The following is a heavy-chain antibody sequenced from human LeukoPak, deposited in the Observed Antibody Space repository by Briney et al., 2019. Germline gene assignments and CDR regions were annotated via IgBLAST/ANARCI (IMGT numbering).Heavy chain of an antibody. V-gene: IGHV1-2*02. Sequence: GASVKVSCKASGYTFTGYYMHWGRQAPGQGLGWMGWINPNSGGTNYAQKFQGRVTMTRDTSISTAYMELSRLRSDDTAVYYWARFNDSPYSGGWSTRGFDYWGKGPLVTVS. CDR1: GYTFTGYY. CDR3: ARFNDSPYSGGWSTRGFDY. D-gene: IGHD6-19*01. J-gene: IGHJ4*02. CDR2: INPNSGGT.